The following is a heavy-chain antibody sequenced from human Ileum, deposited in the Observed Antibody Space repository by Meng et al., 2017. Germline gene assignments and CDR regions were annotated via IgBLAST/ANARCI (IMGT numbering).Heavy chain of an antibody. CDR3: VRGPARETHDFDY. J-gene: IGHJ4*02. D-gene: IGHD1-26*01. Sequence: QVQLNHGGAGLLKPSETLSLTCAVFGGSFNDYYWSWVRQSPGKGLEWIGQIHHSGRTNYKSSLERRVTISVDTSKSQFSLKLTSVTAADTAMYYCVRGPARETHDFDYWGQGALVTVSS. CDR2: IHHSGRT. V-gene: IGHV4-34*01. CDR1: GGSFNDYY.